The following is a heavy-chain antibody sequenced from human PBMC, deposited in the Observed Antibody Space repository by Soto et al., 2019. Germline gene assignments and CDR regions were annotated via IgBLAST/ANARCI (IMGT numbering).Heavy chain of an antibody. V-gene: IGHV3-30-3*01. J-gene: IGHJ4*02. CDR2: ISYDGSSK. CDR1: EFTISSHA. CDR3: ARDAVAMDY. D-gene: IGHD6-19*01. Sequence: PGGSLRLSCAASEFTISSHAIHWVRQAPGKGLEWVAVISYDGSSKYNSDSVKGPFTISRDKSKNTVYLQMHSLPVEDTAVYYCARDAVAMDYWGRGTLVTVSS.